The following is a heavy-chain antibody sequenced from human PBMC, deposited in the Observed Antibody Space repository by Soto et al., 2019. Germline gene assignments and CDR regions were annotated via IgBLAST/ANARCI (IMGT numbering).Heavy chain of an antibody. J-gene: IGHJ6*02. Sequence: QVQLVESGGGVVQPGRSLRLSCAASGFTFSSYAMHWVRQAPGKGLEWVAVISYDGSNKYYADSVKGRFTISRDNSKTTLYLQMNSLRAEDTAVYYCARDRVAGLWSDYYYGMDVWGQGTTVTVSS. V-gene: IGHV3-30-3*01. CDR1: GFTFSSYA. D-gene: IGHD6-19*01. CDR3: ARDRVAGLWSDYYYGMDV. CDR2: ISYDGSNK.